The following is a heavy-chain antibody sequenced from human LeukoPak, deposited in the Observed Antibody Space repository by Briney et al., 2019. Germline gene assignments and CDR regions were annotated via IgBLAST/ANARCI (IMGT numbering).Heavy chain of an antibody. CDR3: ARLIWFGELSGYGMDV. Sequence: SETLSLTCTVSGGSISSYYWSWIRQPPGKGLEWIGFIYYSGSTNYNPSLKSRVAISVDRSKNQFSLKLSSVTAADTAVYYCARLIWFGELSGYGMDVWGQGTTVTVSS. J-gene: IGHJ6*02. V-gene: IGHV4-59*08. D-gene: IGHD3-10*01. CDR1: GGSISSYY. CDR2: IYYSGST.